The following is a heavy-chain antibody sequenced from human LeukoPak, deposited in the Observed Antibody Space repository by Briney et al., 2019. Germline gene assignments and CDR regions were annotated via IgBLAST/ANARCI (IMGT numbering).Heavy chain of an antibody. D-gene: IGHD3/OR15-3a*01. V-gene: IGHV3-48*01. J-gene: IGHJ5*02. CDR3: AREGNDFWTGYGGFDP. Sequence: GGSLRLSCAASGFTFRTYNMNWVRQAPGKGLEWVSYISSSGSTIYSADSVKGRFTISRDNAKNSLYLQMNSLRAEDTAVYYCAREGNDFWTGYGGFDPWGQGTLVTVSS. CDR1: GFTFRTYN. CDR2: ISSSGSTI.